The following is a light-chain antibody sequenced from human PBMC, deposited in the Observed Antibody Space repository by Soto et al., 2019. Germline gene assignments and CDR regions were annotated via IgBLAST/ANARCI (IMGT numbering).Light chain of an antibody. CDR3: QQYNNGPPYA. Sequence: EIVMTQSPATLSVSPGERATLSCRASQSVSSNLAWYQQKPGQPPRLVIYDTSTRATGIPARFSGSGSGTEFTLTISSLQSEDFAVYYCQQYNNGPPYAFGQGTKLEIK. CDR2: DTS. V-gene: IGKV3-15*01. CDR1: QSVSSN. J-gene: IGKJ2*01.